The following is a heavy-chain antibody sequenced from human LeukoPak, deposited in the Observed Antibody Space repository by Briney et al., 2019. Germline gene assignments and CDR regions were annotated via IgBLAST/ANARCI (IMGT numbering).Heavy chain of an antibody. Sequence: PGGSLRLSCAASGFTFSSYSMNWVRQAPGKGLEWVSSISSSSSHIYYADSVKGRFTISRDNAKNSLYLQMNSLRAEDTAVYYCARLAVASKNDDYWGQGTLVTVSS. CDR3: ARLAVASKNDDY. V-gene: IGHV3-21*01. D-gene: IGHD6-19*01. J-gene: IGHJ4*02. CDR2: ISSSSSHI. CDR1: GFTFSSYS.